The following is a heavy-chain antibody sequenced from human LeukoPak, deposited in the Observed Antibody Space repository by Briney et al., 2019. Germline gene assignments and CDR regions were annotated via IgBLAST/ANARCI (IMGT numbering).Heavy chain of an antibody. CDR2: VFNSMTT. V-gene: IGHV4-4*07. CDR1: GGSISDYY. Sequence: PSETLSLTCTVSGGSISDYYWSWIRQPAGKGLEWIGRVFNSMTTNYNPSLKSRVTMSVDTSKNQFSLKLSSVTAADTAVYYCARVSDGTSGYSLDYWGQGTLVTVSS. J-gene: IGHJ4*02. CDR3: ARVSDGTSGYSLDY. D-gene: IGHD3-22*01.